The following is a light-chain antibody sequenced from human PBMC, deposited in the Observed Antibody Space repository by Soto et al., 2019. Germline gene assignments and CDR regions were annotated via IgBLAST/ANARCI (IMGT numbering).Light chain of an antibody. CDR1: SSDVGNYNY. J-gene: IGLJ1*01. Sequence: QSAPTQPASVSGSPVQSITISCTGTSSDVGNYNYVSWYQQHPGKAPKLMISEVSNRPSGVSNRFSGSRSGNTASLTISGLRAEDEADYYCRSYTRTSTYVFGTGTKVTVL. CDR3: RSYTRTSTYV. V-gene: IGLV2-14*01. CDR2: EVS.